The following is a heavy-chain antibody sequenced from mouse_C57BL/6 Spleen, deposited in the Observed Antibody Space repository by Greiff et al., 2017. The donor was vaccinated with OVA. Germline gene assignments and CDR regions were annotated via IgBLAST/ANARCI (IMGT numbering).Heavy chain of an antibody. CDR1: SYSITSGYD. Sequence: EVKLLESGPGMVKPSQSLSLTCTVTSYSITSGYDWHWIRHFPGNKLEWMGYISYSGSTNYNPSLKSRISITHDTSKNHFFLKLNSVTTEDTATYYCARDRYGIFDYWGQGTTLTVSS. D-gene: IGHD2-10*02. J-gene: IGHJ2*01. V-gene: IGHV3-1*01. CDR2: ISYSGST. CDR3: ARDRYGIFDY.